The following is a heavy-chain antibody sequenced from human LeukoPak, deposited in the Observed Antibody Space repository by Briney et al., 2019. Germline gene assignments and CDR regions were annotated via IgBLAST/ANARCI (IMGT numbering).Heavy chain of an antibody. Sequence: GGSLRLSCAASGFTFSSYAMSWVRQAPGKGLEWVSVINDGGGSTYYAGSVKGRFTISRDNSKNTLYLQMNSLRAEDTAVYYCTKANSGNYLMAIDFWGQGTLVTVSS. V-gene: IGHV3-23*01. J-gene: IGHJ4*02. CDR1: GFTFSSYA. CDR3: TKANSGNYLMAIDF. D-gene: IGHD3-10*01. CDR2: INDGGGST.